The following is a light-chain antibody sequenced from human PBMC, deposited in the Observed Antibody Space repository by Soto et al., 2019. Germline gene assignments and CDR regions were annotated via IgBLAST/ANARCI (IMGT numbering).Light chain of an antibody. CDR3: SSYAGNNWV. CDR2: EVS. J-gene: IGLJ2*01. CDR1: SSDVGAYNY. Sequence: QSVLTQPPSASGSPGQSVTISCTGTSSDVGAYNYVSWFQQHPGKTPKLMIYEVSKRPSGVPDRFSGSKSANTASLTVSGLQAEDEADYYCSSYAGNNWVFGGGTKLTVL. V-gene: IGLV2-8*01.